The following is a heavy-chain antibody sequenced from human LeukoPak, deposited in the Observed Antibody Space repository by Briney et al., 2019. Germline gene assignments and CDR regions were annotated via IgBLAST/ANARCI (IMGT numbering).Heavy chain of an antibody. J-gene: IGHJ3*02. CDR2: IYDSGGT. CDR3: ASLTTAEAFDI. CDR1: GGSISSYY. V-gene: IGHV4-59*01. D-gene: IGHD3-22*01. Sequence: SETLSLTCTVSGGSISSYYWSWIRQPPGKGLEWIGYIYDSGGTNYNPSLKSRVTISVDTSKNQFSLKLSSVTAADTAVYYCASLTTAEAFDIWGQGTMVTVSS.